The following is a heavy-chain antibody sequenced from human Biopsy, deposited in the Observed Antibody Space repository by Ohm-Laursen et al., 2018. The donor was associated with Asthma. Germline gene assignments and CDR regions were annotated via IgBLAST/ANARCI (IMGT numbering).Heavy chain of an antibody. Sequence: SLRLSCAASGFSFSNYGMHWVRQAPGKGLDWVAVISFDGANRNYTDSVKGRFTISRDNSRNTLHLQMNSLRAEDTAVYYCAKDVFPGWELRRGPDSWGQGTLVTVSS. CDR3: AKDVFPGWELRRGPDS. CDR2: ISFDGANR. J-gene: IGHJ4*02. D-gene: IGHD1-26*01. CDR1: GFSFSNYG. V-gene: IGHV3-30*18.